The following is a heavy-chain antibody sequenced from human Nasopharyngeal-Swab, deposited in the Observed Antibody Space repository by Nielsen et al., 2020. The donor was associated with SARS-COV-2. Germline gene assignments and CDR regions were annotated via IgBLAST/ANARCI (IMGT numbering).Heavy chain of an antibody. Sequence: GGSLRLSCAASGFTFSSYSMNWVRQAPGKGLEWVSYISSSSSNIYYADSVKGRFTISRDNAKNSLYLQMNSLRAEDTAVYYCARSPLSWLLRDRNYFDYWGQGTLVTGSS. D-gene: IGHD5-18*01. V-gene: IGHV3-21*05. CDR3: ARSPLSWLLRDRNYFDY. CDR2: ISSSSSNI. CDR1: GFTFSSYS. J-gene: IGHJ4*02.